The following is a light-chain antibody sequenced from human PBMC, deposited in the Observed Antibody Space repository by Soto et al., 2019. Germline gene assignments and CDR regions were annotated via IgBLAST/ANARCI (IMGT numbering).Light chain of an antibody. J-gene: IGKJ4*01. CDR3: QQYNNWPPLT. CDR2: GAS. V-gene: IGKV3-15*01. CDR1: QSVSSN. Sequence: EIVMTQSPATLSVSPGERATLSCRASQSVSSNLAWYQQKPGQAPRLLIYGASTRATGIPARFSGSGSGTEFTLTISSLQSDDCAVYYCQQYNNWPPLTVGGGTKVEI.